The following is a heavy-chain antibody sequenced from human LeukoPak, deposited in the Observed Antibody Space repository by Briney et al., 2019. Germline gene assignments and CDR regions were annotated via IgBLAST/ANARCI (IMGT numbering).Heavy chain of an antibody. CDR1: GYTFTGYY. D-gene: IGHD3-10*01. CDR3: ARAKFGYYYDSGSYYYHYMDV. CDR2: INPSSGGT. V-gene: IGHV1-2*02. J-gene: IGHJ6*03. Sequence: GASVKVSCKASGYTFTGYYMHWVRQAPGQGLEWMGWINPSSGGTNYAQKFQGRVTMTRDTSISTAYMELSRLRSDDTAVYYCARAKFGYYYDSGSYYYHYMDVWGKGTTVTISS.